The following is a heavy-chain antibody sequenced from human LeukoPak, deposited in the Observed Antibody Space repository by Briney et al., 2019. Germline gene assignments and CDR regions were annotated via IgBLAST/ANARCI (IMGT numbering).Heavy chain of an antibody. CDR3: ARGPYCSGGSCYSQYFDY. V-gene: IGHV1-18*01. CDR2: ISAYNANT. CDR1: GYTFTSYG. Sequence: ASVKVSCKASGYTFTSYGISWVRRAPGQGLEWMGWISAYNANTKYAQRLQGRVSMTTDTSTSTACMELRSLRSDDTAVYYCARGPYCSGGSCYSQYFDYWGQGTLVTVSS. D-gene: IGHD2-15*01. J-gene: IGHJ4*02.